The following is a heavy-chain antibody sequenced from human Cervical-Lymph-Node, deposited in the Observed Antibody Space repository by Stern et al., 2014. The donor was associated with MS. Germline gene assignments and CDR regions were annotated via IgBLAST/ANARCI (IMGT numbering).Heavy chain of an antibody. CDR2: IKSKTDGGTT. V-gene: IGHV3-15*01. CDR1: GLTFSRAW. J-gene: IGHJ4*02. D-gene: IGHD2-8*01. Sequence: EDQLVQSGGDLVKPGGSLRLSCAASGLTFSRAWMTWVRQAPGKGLEWVGRIKSKTDGGTTDSAAPVKGRFIISRDDSKSMLYLQMNSLKTEDTAVYYCTTTNGNWLDFDYWGQGTLVTVSS. CDR3: TTTNGNWLDFDY.